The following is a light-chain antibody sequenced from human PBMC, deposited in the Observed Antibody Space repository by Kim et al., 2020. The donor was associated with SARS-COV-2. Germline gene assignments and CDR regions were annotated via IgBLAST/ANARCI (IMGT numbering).Light chain of an antibody. J-gene: IGKJ2*01. CDR2: ETS. CDR1: QYINTL. Sequence: DIQMTQSPSTLSASVGDRVSITCRASQYINTLLAWYQQKPGKAPTLLIYETSSLGSGVPSRFSASRSGTEFTITISGLQPDDFAAYYCQQYHSYPYTFGQGTKLEI. V-gene: IGKV1-5*03. CDR3: QQYHSYPYT.